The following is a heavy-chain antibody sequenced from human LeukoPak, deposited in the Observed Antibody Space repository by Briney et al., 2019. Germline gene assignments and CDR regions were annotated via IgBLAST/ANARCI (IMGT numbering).Heavy chain of an antibody. CDR1: GGSINSYY. CDR3: VRHLSAGRPAFDI. D-gene: IGHD3-9*01. Sequence: SETLSLTCTVSGGSINSYYWSWIRQPPGKGLEWIGYIYYSGSTNYNPSLKSRVTISVDTSNNKFSLKLTSLTAADTAVYYCVRHLSAGRPAFDIWGQGTLVTVSS. V-gene: IGHV4-59*08. J-gene: IGHJ4*02. CDR2: IYYSGST.